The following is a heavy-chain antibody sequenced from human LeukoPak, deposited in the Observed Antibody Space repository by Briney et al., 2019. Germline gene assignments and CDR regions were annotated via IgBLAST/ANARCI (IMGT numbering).Heavy chain of an antibody. CDR1: GFSISNFW. J-gene: IGHJ5*02. CDR3: ARGGGSSS. Sequence: GGSLRLSCAASGFSISNFWMSWVRQAPGKGLEWVANIKPDGSATNYVDSVKGRFTISRDNAKNSLDLQMNSLRAEDTAVYYCARGGGSSSWGQGTLVTVSS. D-gene: IGHD6-6*01. CDR2: IKPDGSAT. V-gene: IGHV3-7*01.